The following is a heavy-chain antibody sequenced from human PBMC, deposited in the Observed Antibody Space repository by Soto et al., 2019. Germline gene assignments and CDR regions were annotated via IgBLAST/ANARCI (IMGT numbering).Heavy chain of an antibody. CDR2: IYPGDSDT. Sequence: PGESLKISCKGSGYSFTSYWIGWVRQMPGKGLEWMGIIYPGDSDTRYSPSFQGQVTISADKSISTAYLQWSSLKASDTAMYYCARGYCSSTSCPPWGTHFDYWGQGTLVTVSS. CDR1: GYSFTSYW. CDR3: ARGYCSSTSCPPWGTHFDY. J-gene: IGHJ4*02. D-gene: IGHD2-2*01. V-gene: IGHV5-51*01.